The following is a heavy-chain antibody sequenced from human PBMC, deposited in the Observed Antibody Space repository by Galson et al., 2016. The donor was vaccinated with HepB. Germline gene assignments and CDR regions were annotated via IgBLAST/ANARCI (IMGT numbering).Heavy chain of an antibody. D-gene: IGHD4-17*01. CDR2: ISAYTGNT. CDR3: PRDNADFGDYYCYN. CDR1: GYTFTNFG. V-gene: IGHV1-18*01. J-gene: IGHJ4*02. Sequence: SVKVSCKASGYTFTNFGIRWVRQAPGQGLEWMGWISAYTGNTKYAQKNQGRATMTTDTSTRTAYMELRTLRPDDTAVYYCPRDNADFGDYYCYNWGQGTLVAVSS.